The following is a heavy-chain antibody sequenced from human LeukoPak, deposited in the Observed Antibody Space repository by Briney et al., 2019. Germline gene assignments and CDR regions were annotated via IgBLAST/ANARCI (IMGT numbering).Heavy chain of an antibody. V-gene: IGHV3-74*01. D-gene: IGHD3-10*01. J-gene: IGHJ5*02. Sequence: GGSLRLSCAASGFTFSTYWMHWVRQAPGKGLVCVSRINSDGSTTNYADSVKGRFTISRDNARNTLYLQMNSLRAEDTAVYYCARGVGRGSSWGQGTLVTVSS. CDR3: ARGVGRGSS. CDR1: GFTFSTYW. CDR2: INSDGSTT.